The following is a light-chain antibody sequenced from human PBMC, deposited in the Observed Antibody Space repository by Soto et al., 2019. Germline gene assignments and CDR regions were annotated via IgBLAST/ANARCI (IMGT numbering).Light chain of an antibody. CDR1: SSDVGGYNY. CDR3: SSYAGSNNFGVI. J-gene: IGLJ2*01. V-gene: IGLV2-8*01. CDR2: EVN. Sequence: QSALTQPPSASGSPGQSVTISCTGTSSDVGGYNYVSWYQQHPGKAPKLMIYEVNKRPSGVPDRFSGSKSGNTASLTVSGLQAEDEADYYCSSYAGSNNFGVIFGAGTKLTVL.